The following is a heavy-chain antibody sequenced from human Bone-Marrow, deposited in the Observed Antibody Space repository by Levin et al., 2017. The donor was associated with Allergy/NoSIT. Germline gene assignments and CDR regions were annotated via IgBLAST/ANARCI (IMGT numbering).Heavy chain of an antibody. D-gene: IGHD3-3*01. J-gene: IGHJ4*02. CDR1: GGSISSSNYY. CDR2: IYYSGST. CDR3: ARRIFGVDISQWDYFDN. Sequence: SETLSLTCTVSGGSISSSNYYWAWIRQPPGKGLEWIGSIYYSGSTYYKSSLKSRVTMSVDTSKNQFSLKLSSVTAADTAVYYCARRIFGVDISQWDYFDNWGQGTLVTVSS. V-gene: IGHV4-39*01.